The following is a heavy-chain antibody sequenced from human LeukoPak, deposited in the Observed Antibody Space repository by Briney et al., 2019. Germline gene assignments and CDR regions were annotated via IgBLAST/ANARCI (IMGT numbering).Heavy chain of an antibody. V-gene: IGHV3-7*01. D-gene: IGHD3-10*01. Sequence: GGSLRLSCAASGFTFSNYWMSWVRQAPGKGLEWVANIKQDGSEKYYVDSVKGRFTISRDNAKNSLYLQMNSLRAEDTAVYYCARDGEYYYYMDVWGKGTTVTVSS. CDR2: IKQDGSEK. CDR3: ARDGEYYYYMDV. CDR1: GFTFSNYW. J-gene: IGHJ6*03.